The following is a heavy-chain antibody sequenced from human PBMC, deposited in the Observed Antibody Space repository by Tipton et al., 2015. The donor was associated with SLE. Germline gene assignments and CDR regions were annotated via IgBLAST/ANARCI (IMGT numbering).Heavy chain of an antibody. J-gene: IGHJ4*02. CDR1: GGSIIGYY. CDR3: ARDWGGEALDF. CDR2: IYTGGRT. D-gene: IGHD2-21*01. V-gene: IGHV4-4*07. Sequence: TLSLTCTVYGGSIIGYYWSWIRQPAGKGPEWIGRIYTGGRTIHNPSLNSRVTMSLDTSKSQFSLKLTSVTAADTAVYYCARDWGGEALDFWGQGTLVTVSS.